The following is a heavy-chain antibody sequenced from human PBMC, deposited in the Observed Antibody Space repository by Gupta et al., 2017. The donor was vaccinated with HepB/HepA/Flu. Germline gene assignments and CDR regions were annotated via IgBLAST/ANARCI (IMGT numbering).Heavy chain of an antibody. CDR2: ISKGADDR. CDR1: GFRLGTPR. D-gene: IGHD3-10*02. CDR3: VRDRISYGVGSTMSDY. Sequence: DVQLGDSGGGGVPEGGSLRPSVAASGFRLGTPRVTQVRQAPGKGLECAGTISKGADDRFYLESVKGRFTVSRDNAKNSLFLQMNSLGADGTAVYYCVRDRISYGVGSTMSDYWGQGTLFTVSS. V-gene: IGHV3-7*01. J-gene: IGHJ4*02.